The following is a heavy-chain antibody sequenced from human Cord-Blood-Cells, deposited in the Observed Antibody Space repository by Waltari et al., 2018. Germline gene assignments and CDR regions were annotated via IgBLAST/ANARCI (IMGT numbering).Heavy chain of an antibody. CDR1: GYTFNGYY. CDR3: ARGPGYYYYGMDV. J-gene: IGHJ6*02. Sequence: QVQLVQSGAEVKTPGASVKVSCKAPGYTFNGYYMHWVRQAPGQGLEWMGWINPNSGGTNYAQKFQGWVTMTRDTSISTAYMELSRLRSDDTAVYYCARGPGYYYYGMDVWGQGTTVTVSS. CDR2: INPNSGGT. V-gene: IGHV1-2*04. D-gene: IGHD3-10*01.